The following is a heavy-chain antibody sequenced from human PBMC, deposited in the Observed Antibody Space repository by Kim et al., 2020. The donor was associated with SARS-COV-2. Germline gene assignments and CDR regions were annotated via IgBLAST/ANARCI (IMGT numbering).Heavy chain of an antibody. CDR2: IYYSGST. D-gene: IGHD5-12*01. CDR3: ARVRVYSGYDLYNWFDP. V-gene: IGHV4-31*03. Sequence: SETLSLTCTVSGGSISSGGYYWSWIRQHPGKGLEWIGYIYYSGSTYYNPSLKSRVTISVDTSKNQFSLKLSSVTAADTAVYYCARVRVYSGYDLYNWFDPWGQGTLVTVSS. CDR1: GGSISSGGYY. J-gene: IGHJ5*02.